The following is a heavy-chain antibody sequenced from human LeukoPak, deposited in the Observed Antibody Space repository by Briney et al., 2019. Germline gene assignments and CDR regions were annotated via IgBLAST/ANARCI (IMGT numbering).Heavy chain of an antibody. CDR1: GFTFSSYW. CDR2: IKQDGSEK. CDR3: ARTRGYSYGYGFDY. V-gene: IGHV3-7*01. D-gene: IGHD5-18*01. J-gene: IGHJ4*02. Sequence: GGSLRLSCAASGFTFSSYWMSWVRQAPGKGLEWVANIKQDGSEKYYVDSVKGRFTISRDNAKNSLYLQMDSLRAEDTAVYYCARTRGYSYGYGFDYWGQGTLVTVSS.